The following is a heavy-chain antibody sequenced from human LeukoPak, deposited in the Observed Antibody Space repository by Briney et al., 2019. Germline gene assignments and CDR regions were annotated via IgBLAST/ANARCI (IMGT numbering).Heavy chain of an antibody. Sequence: GGSLRLSCAASGFTFSSYTMNWVRQAPGKGLAWVSSLSGTGRYIYYADLMKGRFTISRDNAKNSLYLQMNSLRAEDTAVYYCARSLRDAFDIWGQGTVVTVSS. J-gene: IGHJ3*02. CDR3: ARSLRDAFDI. CDR1: GFTFSSYT. CDR2: LSGTGRYI. V-gene: IGHV3-21*06.